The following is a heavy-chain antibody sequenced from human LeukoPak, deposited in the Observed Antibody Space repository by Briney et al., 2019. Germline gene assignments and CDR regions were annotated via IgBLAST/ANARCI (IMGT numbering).Heavy chain of an antibody. V-gene: IGHV3-21*01. CDR2: ISSSSSYI. D-gene: IGHD5-12*01. Sequence: GGSLRLSCAASGFTFSSYSMNWVRQAPGKGLEWVSSISSSSSYIYYADSVKGRFTISRDNAKNSLYLQMNSLRAEDTAVYYCARDRGGYDYFFDYRGQGTLVTVSS. J-gene: IGHJ4*02. CDR3: ARDRGGYDYFFDY. CDR1: GFTFSSYS.